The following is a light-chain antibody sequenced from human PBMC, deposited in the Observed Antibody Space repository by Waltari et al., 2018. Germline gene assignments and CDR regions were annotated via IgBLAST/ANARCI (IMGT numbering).Light chain of an antibody. CDR2: EVD. CDR1: SSDIGAYDY. V-gene: IGLV2-14*01. J-gene: IGLJ3*02. Sequence: QSALTQPASVSGSPGQSITISCTGTSSDIGAYDYVSWHQQHPGKAPKLMIYEVDNRPSGVSIRFSASKSGNTAALTISGLQAEDEADYYCASHTSSSSNWVFGGGTKLTVL. CDR3: ASHTSSSSNWV.